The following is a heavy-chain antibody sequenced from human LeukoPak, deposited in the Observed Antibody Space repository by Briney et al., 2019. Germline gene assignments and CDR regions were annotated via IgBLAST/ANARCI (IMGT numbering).Heavy chain of an antibody. J-gene: IGHJ6*02. Sequence: GGSLRLSCAASGFTFSTFAMSWVRQAPGKGLEWVSTVSGGGYNTYYADSVKGRFTISRDNSKNTLCLQMNSLRAEDTAVYFCARFLYNSYYYGRDVWGQGTTVTVSS. V-gene: IGHV3-23*01. D-gene: IGHD1-14*01. CDR1: GFTFSTFA. CDR3: ARFLYNSYYYGRDV. CDR2: VSGGGYNT.